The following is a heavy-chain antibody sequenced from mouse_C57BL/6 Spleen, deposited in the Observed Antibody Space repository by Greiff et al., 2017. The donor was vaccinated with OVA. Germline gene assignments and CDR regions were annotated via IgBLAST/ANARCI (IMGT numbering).Heavy chain of an antibody. D-gene: IGHD2-4*01. CDR2: IYPGDGDT. CDR3: VYDYDGGFDY. Sequence: QVQLQQSGPELVKPGASVKISCKASGYAFSSSWMNWVKQRPGKGLEWLGRIYPGDGDTNYNGKFKGKATLTADESSSTAYMQRSSLTSEDSAVYFCVYDYDGGFDYWGKGTTLTVSS. V-gene: IGHV1-82*01. J-gene: IGHJ2*01. CDR1: GYAFSSSW.